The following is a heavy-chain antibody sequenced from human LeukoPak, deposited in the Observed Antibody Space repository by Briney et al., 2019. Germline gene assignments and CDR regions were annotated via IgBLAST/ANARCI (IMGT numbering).Heavy chain of an antibody. V-gene: IGHV4-34*01. Sequence: PSETLSLTCTVSGGSISSYYWSWIRQPPGKGLEWIGEINHSGSTNYNPSLKSRVTISVDTSKNQFSLKLSSVTAADTAVYYCARVSGGGITGTTAQPFDYWGQGTLVTVSS. CDR2: INHSGST. CDR1: GGSISSYY. CDR3: ARVSGGGITGTTAQPFDY. J-gene: IGHJ4*02. D-gene: IGHD1-7*01.